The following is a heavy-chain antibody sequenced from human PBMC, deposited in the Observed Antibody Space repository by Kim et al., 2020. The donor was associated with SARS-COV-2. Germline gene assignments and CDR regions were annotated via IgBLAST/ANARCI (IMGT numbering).Heavy chain of an antibody. CDR1: GGSFSGYY. D-gene: IGHD2-2*02. CDR2: INHSGST. J-gene: IGHJ6*03. Sequence: SETLSLTCAVYGGSFSGYYWSWIRQPPGKGLEWIGEINHSGSTNYNPYLKSRVTISVDTSKNQFSLKLSSVTAADTAVYYCARWGGVPAAIRYYSYYYMDVWGKGTTVTVSS. V-gene: IGHV4-34*01. CDR3: ARWGGVPAAIRYYSYYYMDV.